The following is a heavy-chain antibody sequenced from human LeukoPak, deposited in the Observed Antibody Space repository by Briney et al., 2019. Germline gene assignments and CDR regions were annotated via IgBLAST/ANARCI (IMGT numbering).Heavy chain of an antibody. J-gene: IGHJ1*01. CDR3: TMSSSWPAEYFQH. CDR2: ISGSGGST. D-gene: IGHD6-13*01. Sequence: GGSLRLSCAASGFTFSSYAMSWVRQAPGKGLEWVSAISGSGGSTYYADSVKGRFTISRDNSKNTLYLQMNSLRAEDTAVYYCTMSSSWPAEYFQHWGQGTLVTVSS. V-gene: IGHV3-23*01. CDR1: GFTFSSYA.